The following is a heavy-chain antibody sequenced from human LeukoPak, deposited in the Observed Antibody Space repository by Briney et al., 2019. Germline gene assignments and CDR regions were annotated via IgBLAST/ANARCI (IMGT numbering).Heavy chain of an antibody. J-gene: IGHJ6*02. D-gene: IGHD3-10*01. Sequence: GGSLRLSCEASGFNFADYAMHWVRQAPGKGLEYVSGINWKGDSIGYADSVKGRFTISRDNAKNSLYLQMNSLRAEDTAVYYCARDPITMVRGVTGGMDVWGQGTTVTVSS. CDR2: INWKGDSI. V-gene: IGHV3-9*01. CDR3: ARDPITMVRGVTGGMDV. CDR1: GFNFADYA.